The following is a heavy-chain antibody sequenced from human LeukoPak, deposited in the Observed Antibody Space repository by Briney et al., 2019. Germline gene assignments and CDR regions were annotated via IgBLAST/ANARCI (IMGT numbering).Heavy chain of an antibody. CDR3: ASDDYGGNSNDAFDI. D-gene: IGHD4-23*01. V-gene: IGHV3-7*04. Sequence: GGSLRLSCAGSGITLSSYWMSWVRQAPGKGLEWVGNIKQDASEKYFVDSLRGRCTISRDNAKNSLYLQMNSLRAEDTAVYYCASDDYGGNSNDAFDIWGQGTMVTVSS. J-gene: IGHJ3*02. CDR1: GITLSSYW. CDR2: IKQDASEK.